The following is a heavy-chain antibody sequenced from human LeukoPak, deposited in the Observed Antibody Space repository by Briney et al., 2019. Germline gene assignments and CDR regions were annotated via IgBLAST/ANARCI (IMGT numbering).Heavy chain of an antibody. Sequence: PGGSLRLSCAASGFTFTDHYMDWVRQAPGKGLEWVGRSRNKANSYILEYAASVRGRFTISRDDSKNSVYVQLNSLKTEDTAVYYCTRVYVRTGERFFDYWGQGTLVTVSS. CDR2: SRNKANSYIL. J-gene: IGHJ4*02. D-gene: IGHD7-27*01. CDR1: GFTFTDHY. V-gene: IGHV3-72*01. CDR3: TRVYVRTGERFFDY.